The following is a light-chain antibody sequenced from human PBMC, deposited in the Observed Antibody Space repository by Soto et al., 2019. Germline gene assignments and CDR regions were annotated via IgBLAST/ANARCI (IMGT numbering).Light chain of an antibody. CDR2: KAS. Sequence: DIQMTQSPSTLSASVGDRVTITCRASQSISSWLAWYQQKPGKAPKLLIYKASSLESGVPSRFSGSGSGTEFTRTISSLQPDDFGTYYCQQYNSYSLTFGGGTKVEIK. CDR3: QQYNSYSLT. J-gene: IGKJ4*01. V-gene: IGKV1-5*03. CDR1: QSISSW.